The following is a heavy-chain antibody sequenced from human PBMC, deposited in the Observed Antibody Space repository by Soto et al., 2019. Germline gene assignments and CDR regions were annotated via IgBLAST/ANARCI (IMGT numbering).Heavy chain of an antibody. V-gene: IGHV1-69*12. D-gene: IGHD2-8*01. Sequence: QVQLVQSGAEVKKPGSSEKVSWQASGGTFSSYDISWVRQAPGQGLEWMGGIIPIFGTANYAQKFQGRVTITADESTSTAYMALSSMRSEDTAVYYCARVPPRGQWYFDYWGQGTLVTVSS. CDR1: GGTFSSYD. CDR2: IIPIFGTA. CDR3: ARVPPRGQWYFDY. J-gene: IGHJ4*02.